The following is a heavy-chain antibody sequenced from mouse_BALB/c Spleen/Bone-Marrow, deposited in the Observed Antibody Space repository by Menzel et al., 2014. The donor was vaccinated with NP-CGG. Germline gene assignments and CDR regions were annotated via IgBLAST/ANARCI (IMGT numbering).Heavy chain of an antibody. Sequence: VQLQRSGAELVKPGASVKLSCTASGFNIKDTYMHWVKQRPEQGLEWIGRIDPANGNTKYDPKFQGKATITADTSSNTAYLQLSSLTSEDTAVYYCATMITDWYFDVWGAGTTVTVSS. V-gene: IGHV14-3*02. CDR3: ATMITDWYFDV. D-gene: IGHD2-4*01. J-gene: IGHJ1*01. CDR1: GFNIKDTY. CDR2: IDPANGNT.